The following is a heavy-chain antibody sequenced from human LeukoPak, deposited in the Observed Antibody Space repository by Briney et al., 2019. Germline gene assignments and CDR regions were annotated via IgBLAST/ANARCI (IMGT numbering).Heavy chain of an antibody. D-gene: IGHD6-6*01. CDR2: ISYDGSNK. J-gene: IGHJ4*02. V-gene: IGHV3-30*03. Sequence: GGSLRLSCAAPGFTFSSYGMHWVRQAPGKGLEWVAVISYDGSNKYYADSVKGRFTISRDNSKNTLYLQMNSLRAEDTAVYYCARDEYSSSSAYWGQGTLVTVSP. CDR3: ARDEYSSSSAY. CDR1: GFTFSSYG.